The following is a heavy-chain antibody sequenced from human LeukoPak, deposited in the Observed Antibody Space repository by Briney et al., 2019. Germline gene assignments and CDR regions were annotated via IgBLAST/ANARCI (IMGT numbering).Heavy chain of an antibody. CDR1: GGSISSYY. V-gene: IGHV4-59*01. CDR3: AREGPQDTRAGYFDY. Sequence: NASETLSLTCTVSGGSISSYYWSWIRQPPGKGLEWIGYIYYSGSTNYNPSLKSRVTISVDTSKNQFSLKLSSVTAADTAVYFCAREGPQDTRAGYFDYWGQGTLVTVSS. J-gene: IGHJ4*02. D-gene: IGHD2-15*01. CDR2: IYYSGST.